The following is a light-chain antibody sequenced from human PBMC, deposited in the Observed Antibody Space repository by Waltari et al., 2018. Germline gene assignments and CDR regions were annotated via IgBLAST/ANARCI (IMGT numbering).Light chain of an antibody. CDR3: QQYKNYPVT. V-gene: IGKV1-5*03. J-gene: IGKJ2*01. Sequence: DIQMTQSPSTLSASVGDKVTITCRASQNIDDSLAWFQESQGKPPRVLNYRAGSLESGVPLRFSGSGSGTEFTLTITNLQPDDFATYYCQQYKNYPVTFGQGTKLEIK. CDR2: RAG. CDR1: QNIDDS.